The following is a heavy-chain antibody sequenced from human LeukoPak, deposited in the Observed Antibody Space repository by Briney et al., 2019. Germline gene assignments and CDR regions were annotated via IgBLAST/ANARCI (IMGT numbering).Heavy chain of an antibody. CDR2: IKQDASEK. D-gene: IGHD6-13*01. J-gene: IGHJ4*02. V-gene: IGHV3-7*01. CDR3: ARVSLAGAFFDS. CDR1: GFTVSTNY. Sequence: PGGSLRLSCAVSGFTVSTNYMNWVRQAPGKGLEWVANIKQDASEKYYVASVTGRFTIFKDNAKNSLYLQMNSLRAEDTAVYFCARVSLAGAFFDSWGQGTLVTVAS.